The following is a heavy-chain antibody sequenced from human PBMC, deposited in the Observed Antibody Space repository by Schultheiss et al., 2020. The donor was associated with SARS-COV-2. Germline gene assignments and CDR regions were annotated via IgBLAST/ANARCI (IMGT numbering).Heavy chain of an antibody. CDR1: GYTFTSYG. Sequence: ASVKVSCKASGYTFTSYGISWVRQAPGQGLEWMGWMNPNSGNTGYAQKFQGRVTMTTDTSTSTAYMELRSLRSDDTAVYYCASLANWAEYYFDYWGQGTLVTVSS. CDR3: ASLANWAEYYFDY. V-gene: IGHV1-18*01. CDR2: MNPNSGNT. J-gene: IGHJ4*02. D-gene: IGHD7-27*01.